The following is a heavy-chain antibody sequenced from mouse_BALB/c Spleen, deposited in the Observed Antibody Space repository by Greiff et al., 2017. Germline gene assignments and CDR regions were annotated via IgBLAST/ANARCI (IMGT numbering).Heavy chain of an antibody. CDR3: ARGGYDYDPLYAMDY. Sequence: DVKLQESGGGLVKPGGSLKLSCAASGFTFSDYYMYWVRQTPEKRLEWVATISDGGSYTYYPDSVKGRFTISRDNAKNNLYLQMSSLKSEDTAMYYCARGGYDYDPLYAMDYWGQGTSVTVSS. D-gene: IGHD2-4*01. V-gene: IGHV5-4*02. J-gene: IGHJ4*01. CDR2: ISDGGSYT. CDR1: GFTFSDYY.